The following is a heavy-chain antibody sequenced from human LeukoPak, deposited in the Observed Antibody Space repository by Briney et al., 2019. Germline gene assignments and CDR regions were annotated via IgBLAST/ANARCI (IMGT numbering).Heavy chain of an antibody. CDR2: IYSGGST. J-gene: IGHJ4*02. V-gene: IGHV3-53*01. CDR1: GFTVRSNY. Sequence: PGGSLRLSGAAPGFTVRSNYMTWVGQAPGKGREWVAVIYSGGSTYSADSVKGRFTISRDNSKNPLYLQMNSLRAEATAVYYCATHIATAGLFDYWGQGTLVTVSS. D-gene: IGHD6-13*01. CDR3: ATHIATAGLFDY.